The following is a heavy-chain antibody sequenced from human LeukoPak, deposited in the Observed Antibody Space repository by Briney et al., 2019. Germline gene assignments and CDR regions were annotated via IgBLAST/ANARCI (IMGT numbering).Heavy chain of an antibody. CDR1: GYTLTELS. J-gene: IGHJ6*04. D-gene: IGHD3-3*01. CDR3: ATFNPVLRSMDV. Sequence: ASVKVSCKVSGYTLTELSMHWVRQAPGKGLEWMGGFDPEDGETIYAQKFQGRVTMTEDTSTDTAYMELSSLRSEDTAAYYCATFNPVLRSMDVWGKGTTVTVSS. V-gene: IGHV1-24*01. CDR2: FDPEDGET.